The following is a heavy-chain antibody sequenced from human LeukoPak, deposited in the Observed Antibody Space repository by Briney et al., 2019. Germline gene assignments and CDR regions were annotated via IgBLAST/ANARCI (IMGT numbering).Heavy chain of an antibody. V-gene: IGHV4-34*01. Sequence: PSETLSLTCAVYGGSFSGYYWSWIRQPPGKGLEWIGEINHSGSTNYNPSLKSRVTISVDTSKNQFSLKLSSVTAADTAAYYCARGTVPLRWQNYYYYMDVWGKGTTVTVSS. J-gene: IGHJ6*03. CDR3: ARGTVPLRWQNYYYYMDV. CDR1: GGSFSGYY. CDR2: INHSGST. D-gene: IGHD4-23*01.